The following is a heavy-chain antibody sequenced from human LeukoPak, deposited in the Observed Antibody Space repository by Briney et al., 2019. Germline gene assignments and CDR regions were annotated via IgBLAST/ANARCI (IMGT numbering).Heavy chain of an antibody. CDR1: GVSISSSNSY. Sequence: SETLSLTCTVSGVSISSSNSYWGWIRQPPGKGLEWIGSIYYSGSTYYNPSLKSRVTISVDTSKNQFSLKLSSVTAADTAVYYCAGRLSGGYRSGGAFDIWGQGTMVTVSS. CDR2: IYYSGST. V-gene: IGHV4-39*01. CDR3: AGRLSGGYRSGGAFDI. D-gene: IGHD1-26*01. J-gene: IGHJ3*02.